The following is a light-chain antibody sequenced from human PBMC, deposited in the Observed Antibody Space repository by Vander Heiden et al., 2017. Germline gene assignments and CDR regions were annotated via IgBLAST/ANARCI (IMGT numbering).Light chain of an antibody. CDR1: QSFSTNY. CDR3: QLDENSRWT. CDR2: GTS. V-gene: IGKV3-20*01. Sequence: PGERGTLSCRASQSFSTNYLAWYQQKPGQAPRLLIYGTSSRATGIPDRPSHSGPGTDLTLTINRLEPEDTAVYCSQLDENSRWTFGQGTKVEI. J-gene: IGKJ1*01.